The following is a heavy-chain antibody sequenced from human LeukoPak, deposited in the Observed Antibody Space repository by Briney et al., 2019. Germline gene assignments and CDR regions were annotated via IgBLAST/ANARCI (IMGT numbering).Heavy chain of an antibody. CDR3: AKGGKGLRFLKWSPDDYYYYMDV. V-gene: IGHV3-53*05. J-gene: IGHJ6*03. Sequence: PGGSLRLSCAASGFTVSSNYMSWVRQAPGKGLEWVSVIYSGGSTYYADTVKGRFTISRDNSKNTLYLQMNSLRVEDTAVYYCAKGGKGLRFLKWSPDDYYYYMDVWGKGTAVTVSS. D-gene: IGHD3-3*01. CDR1: GFTVSSNY. CDR2: IYSGGST.